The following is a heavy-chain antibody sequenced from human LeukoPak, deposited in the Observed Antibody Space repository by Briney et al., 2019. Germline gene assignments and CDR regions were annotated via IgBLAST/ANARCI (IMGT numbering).Heavy chain of an antibody. CDR1: GFTFSSYG. J-gene: IGHJ4*02. CDR3: AKAIDHSSSWYGDY. V-gene: IGHV3-30*18. Sequence: GGSLRLSCAASGFTFSSYGMHWVRQAPGKGLEWVAVISYDGSNKYYADSVKGRFTISRDNSKNTLYLQMNSLRAEDTAVYYCAKAIDHSSSWYGDYWGQGTLVTVSS. CDR2: ISYDGSNK. D-gene: IGHD6-13*01.